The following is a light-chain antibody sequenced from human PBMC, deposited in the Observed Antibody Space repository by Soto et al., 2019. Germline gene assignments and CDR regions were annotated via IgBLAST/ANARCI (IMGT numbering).Light chain of an antibody. V-gene: IGLV2-8*01. CDR2: AVS. J-gene: IGLJ1*01. CDR3: SSYAGSNNYV. CDR1: SSDVGGYKY. Sequence: QSALAQPPSASGSPGQSVTISCTGTSSDVGGYKYVSWYQQYPGKAHKLMIYAVSERPSGVPDRFSGSKSGNTASLTVSGLQAEDEADYYCSSYAGSNNYVFGTGTKVTVL.